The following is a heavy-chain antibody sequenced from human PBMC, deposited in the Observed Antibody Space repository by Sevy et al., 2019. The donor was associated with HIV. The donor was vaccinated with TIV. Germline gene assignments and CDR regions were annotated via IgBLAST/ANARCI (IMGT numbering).Heavy chain of an antibody. J-gene: IGHJ3*02. D-gene: IGHD1-26*01. Sequence: ASVKVSCKASGYTFTGYYMHWVRQAPGQGLEWMGWINPNSGGTNYAQKFQGRVTMTRDTSINTAYMELSRLRSDDTAVYYCAREIVGATGDAFDIWGQGTMVTVSS. CDR2: INPNSGGT. V-gene: IGHV1-2*02. CDR3: AREIVGATGDAFDI. CDR1: GYTFTGYY.